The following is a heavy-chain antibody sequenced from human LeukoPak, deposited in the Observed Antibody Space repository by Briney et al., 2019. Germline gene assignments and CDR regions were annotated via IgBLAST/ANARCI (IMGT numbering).Heavy chain of an antibody. CDR3: ARDHYGSGMFDY. CDR1: GGSISSGDYY. CDR2: IYYSGST. Sequence: PSQTLSLTCTVSGGSISSGDYYWSWIRQPPGKGLEWIGYIYYSGSTYYNPSLKSRVTISVDTSKNQFSLKLSSVTAADTVVYYCARDHYGSGMFDYWGQGTLVTVSS. J-gene: IGHJ4*02. V-gene: IGHV4-30-4*08. D-gene: IGHD3-10*01.